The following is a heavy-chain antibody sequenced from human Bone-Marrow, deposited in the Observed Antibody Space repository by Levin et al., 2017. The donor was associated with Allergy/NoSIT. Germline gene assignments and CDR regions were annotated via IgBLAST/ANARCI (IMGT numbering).Heavy chain of an antibody. J-gene: IGHJ4*02. CDR1: GFTFSSYA. V-gene: IGHV3-23*01. CDR2: IYPSGGST. CDR3: ARQYSSTWYIFDY. D-gene: IGHD6-13*01. Sequence: GGSLRLSCAASGFTFSSYAMNWVRQAPGKGLEWVSTIYPSGGSTYYADSVKGRFTISRDNSKNTLSLQMNSLRADDTAVYYCARQYSSTWYIFDYWGQGTLVTVSS.